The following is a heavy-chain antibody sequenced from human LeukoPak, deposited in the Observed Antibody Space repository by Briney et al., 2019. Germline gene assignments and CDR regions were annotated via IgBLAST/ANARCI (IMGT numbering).Heavy chain of an antibody. V-gene: IGHV3-30*01. CDR2: ISYDGSNK. J-gene: IGHJ6*03. CDR3: ARDARYCSSTSCHYYYYYYMDV. D-gene: IGHD2-2*01. Sequence: GRSLRLSCAASGFTFSSYAMHWVRQAPGKGLEWVAVISYDGSNKYYADSVKGRFTISRDNSKNTLYLQMNSLRAEDTAVYYCARDARYCSSTSCHYYYYYYMDVWGKGTTVTVSS. CDR1: GFTFSSYA.